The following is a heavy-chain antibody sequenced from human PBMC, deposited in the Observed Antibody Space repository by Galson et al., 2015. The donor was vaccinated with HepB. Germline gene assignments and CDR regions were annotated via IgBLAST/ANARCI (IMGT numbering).Heavy chain of an antibody. V-gene: IGHV3-30*02. Sequence: SLRLSCAASGFTFSSYGMHWVRQAPGKGLEWVAFIRYDGSNKYYADSVKGRFTISRDNSKNTLYLQMNSLRAEDTAVYYCAKRGGRMEQQKFDYWGQGTLVTVSS. CDR3: AKRGGRMEQQKFDY. J-gene: IGHJ4*02. D-gene: IGHD6-13*01. CDR2: IRYDGSNK. CDR1: GFTFSSYG.